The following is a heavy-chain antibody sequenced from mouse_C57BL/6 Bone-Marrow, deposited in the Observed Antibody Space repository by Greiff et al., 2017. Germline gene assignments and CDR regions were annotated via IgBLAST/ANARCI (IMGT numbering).Heavy chain of an antibody. V-gene: IGHV1-50*01. J-gene: IGHJ2*01. Sequence: VQLQQPGAELVKPGASVKLSCKASGYTFTSYWMQWVKQRPGQGLEWIGEIDPSDSYTNYNQKFKGKATLTVDTSSSTAYMQRSSLTSEDSEVYYCARGLITTVADYWGQGTTLTVSS. D-gene: IGHD1-1*01. CDR1: GYTFTSYW. CDR3: ARGLITTVADY. CDR2: IDPSDSYT.